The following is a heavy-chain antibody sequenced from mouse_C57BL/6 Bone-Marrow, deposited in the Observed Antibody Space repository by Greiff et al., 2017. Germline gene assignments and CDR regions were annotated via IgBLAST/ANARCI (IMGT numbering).Heavy chain of an antibody. CDR3: TRGANFGYYGSTLCDY. D-gene: IGHD1-1*01. CDR1: GFTFSSYA. V-gene: IGHV5-9-1*02. J-gene: IGHJ2*01. Sequence: EVQLVESGEGLVKPGGSLKLSCAASGFTFSSYAMSWVRQTPEKRLEWVAYISSGGDYIYYADTVKGRFTISRDNARNTLDLQMSSLKSEDTAMYYCTRGANFGYYGSTLCDYWGQGTTLTVSS. CDR2: ISSGGDYI.